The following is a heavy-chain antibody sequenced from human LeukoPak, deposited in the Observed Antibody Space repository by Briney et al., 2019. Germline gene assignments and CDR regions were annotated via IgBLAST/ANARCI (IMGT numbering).Heavy chain of an antibody. CDR1: GFTFSSYG. V-gene: IGHV3-23*01. J-gene: IGHJ4*02. CDR2: ISGSGGST. D-gene: IGHD3-3*01. Sequence: GGSLRLSCAASGFTFSSYGMHWVRQAPGKGLEWVSAISGSGGSTYYADSVKGRFTISRDNSKNTLYLQMNSLRAEDTAVYYCAKSADYDFWSGTYWGQGTLVTVSS. CDR3: AKSADYDFWSGTY.